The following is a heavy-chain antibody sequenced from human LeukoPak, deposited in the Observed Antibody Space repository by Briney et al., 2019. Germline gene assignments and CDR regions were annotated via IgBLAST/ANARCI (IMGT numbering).Heavy chain of an antibody. CDR1: GFTFSSYS. Sequence: GGSLRLSCAASGFTFSSYSMNWVRQAPGKGLEWVSSISSSSSYIYYADSVKGRFTISRDNAKNSLYLQMNSLRAEDTAVYYCARDQDTAMGDFDYWGQGTLVTVSS. V-gene: IGHV3-21*01. CDR2: ISSSSSYI. J-gene: IGHJ4*02. CDR3: ARDQDTAMGDFDY. D-gene: IGHD5-18*01.